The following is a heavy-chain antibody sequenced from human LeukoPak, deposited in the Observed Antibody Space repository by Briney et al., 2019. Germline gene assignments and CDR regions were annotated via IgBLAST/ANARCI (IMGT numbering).Heavy chain of an antibody. CDR1: GYTFTSYG. CDR2: ISAYNGNT. D-gene: IGHD3-9*01. J-gene: IGHJ4*02. Sequence: ASVKVSCKASGYTFTSYGINWVRQAPGQGLEWMGWISAYNGNTNYAQKLQGRVTMTTDTSTSTAYMELRSLRSDDTAVYYCARGYYDILTGFSPVDYWGQGTLVTVSS. CDR3: ARGYYDILTGFSPVDY. V-gene: IGHV1-18*01.